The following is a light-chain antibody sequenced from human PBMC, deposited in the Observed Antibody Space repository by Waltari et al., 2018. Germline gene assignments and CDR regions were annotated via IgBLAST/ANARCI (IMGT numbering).Light chain of an antibody. Sequence: QSALTQPASVSGSPGQSITISCTGSSSDVGGYNYVSWYQQHPGKAPRLMISDVNKRPSGVSNRFSGSKSDNTASRTISGLQAEDEAHYYCTSFTSSSTILFGGGTKLTVL. CDR3: TSFTSSSTIL. V-gene: IGLV2-14*01. J-gene: IGLJ2*01. CDR1: SSDVGGYNY. CDR2: DVN.